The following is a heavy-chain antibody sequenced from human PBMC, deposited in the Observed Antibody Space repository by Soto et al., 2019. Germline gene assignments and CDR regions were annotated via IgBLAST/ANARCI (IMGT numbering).Heavy chain of an antibody. J-gene: IGHJ4*02. Sequence: ASVKVSCKASGYTFTSYGISWVRQAPGQGLEWMGWISAYNGNTNYPQKLQGRVTMTTDTSTSTAYMELRSLRSDDTAVYYCARDQGDYDFWSGYYMGIDYWGQGTLVTVSS. V-gene: IGHV1-18*01. CDR3: ARDQGDYDFWSGYYMGIDY. CDR1: GYTFTSYG. D-gene: IGHD3-3*01. CDR2: ISAYNGNT.